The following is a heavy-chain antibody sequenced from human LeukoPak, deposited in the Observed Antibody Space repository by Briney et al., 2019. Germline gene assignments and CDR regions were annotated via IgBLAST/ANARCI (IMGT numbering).Heavy chain of an antibody. Sequence: SETLSLTCTVSGGSISSYYWSWIRQPPGKGLEWIGYIYYSGSTNYNPPLKSRVTISVDTSKNQFSLKLSSVTAADTAVYYCASTLPWIQLWLTDWGQGTLVTVSS. D-gene: IGHD5-18*01. CDR1: GGSISSYY. J-gene: IGHJ4*02. CDR2: IYYSGST. V-gene: IGHV4-59*01. CDR3: ASTLPWIQLWLTD.